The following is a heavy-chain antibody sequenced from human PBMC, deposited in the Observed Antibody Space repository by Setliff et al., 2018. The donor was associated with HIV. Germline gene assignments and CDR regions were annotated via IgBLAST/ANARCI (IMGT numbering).Heavy chain of an antibody. J-gene: IGHJ4*02. V-gene: IGHV4-39*01. CDR3: TIPASSLAPN. CDR2: ISYSGRT. Sequence: SSETLSLTCTVSGVSTSSSSFYWGWIRQPPGKGLDWIGYISYSGRTYYNPSLKSRVTISVDTSKNQISLKLTSVTAADTAVYYCTIPASSLAPNWGRGTQVTVSS. CDR1: GVSTSSSSFY.